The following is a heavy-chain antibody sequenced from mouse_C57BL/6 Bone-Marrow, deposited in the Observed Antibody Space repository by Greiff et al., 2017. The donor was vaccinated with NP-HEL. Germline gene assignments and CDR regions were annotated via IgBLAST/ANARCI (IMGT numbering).Heavy chain of an antibody. D-gene: IGHD1-1*01. V-gene: IGHV14-3*01. CDR3: ARGLYYSSSDVAY. Sequence: EVKVVESVAELVRPGASVKLSCTASGFNIKNTYMHWVKQRPEQGLEWIGRIDPANGNTKYAPKFQGKATLTADTSSNTAYLQLSSLTSEDTAIYYCARGLYYSSSDVAYWGQATLVTVSA. J-gene: IGHJ3*01. CDR1: GFNIKNTY. CDR2: IDPANGNT.